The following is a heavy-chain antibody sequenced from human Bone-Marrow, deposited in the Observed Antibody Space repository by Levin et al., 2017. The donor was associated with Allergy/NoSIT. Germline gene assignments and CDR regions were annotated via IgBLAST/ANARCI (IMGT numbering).Heavy chain of an antibody. V-gene: IGHV4-4*02. CDR3: ASRQRGYCSSTSCYLGWDY. CDR1: GGSISSSNW. J-gene: IGHJ4*02. D-gene: IGHD2-2*01. CDR2: IYHSGST. Sequence: ASETLSLTCAVSGGSISSSNWWSWVRQPPGKGLEWIGEIYHSGSTNYNPSLKSRVTISVDKSKNQFSLKLSSVTAADTAVYYCASRQRGYCSSTSCYLGWDYWGQGTLVTVSS.